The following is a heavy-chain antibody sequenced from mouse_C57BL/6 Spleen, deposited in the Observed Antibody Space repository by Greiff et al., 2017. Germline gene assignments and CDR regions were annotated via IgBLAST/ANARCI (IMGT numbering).Heavy chain of an antibody. J-gene: IGHJ2*01. Sequence: DVKLVESGGGLVQPGGSMKLSCVASGFTFSNYWMNWVRQSPEKGLEWVAQIRLKSDNYATHYAETVKGRFTISRDDSKSSVYLQMNNLRAEDTGIYYCTAGTGGYWGQGTTLTVSS. CDR3: TAGTGGY. V-gene: IGHV6-3*01. CDR1: GFTFSNYW. CDR2: IRLKSDNYAT. D-gene: IGHD4-1*01.